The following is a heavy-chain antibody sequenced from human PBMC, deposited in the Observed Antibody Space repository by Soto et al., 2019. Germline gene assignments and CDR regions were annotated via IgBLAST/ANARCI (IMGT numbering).Heavy chain of an antibody. CDR1: GFTFSSYG. D-gene: IGHD3-22*01. J-gene: IGHJ4*02. V-gene: IGHV3-30*18. Sequence: GGSVRLSCAASGFTFSSYGMRWVRQAPGKGLEWVAVISYDGSNKYYADSVKGRFTISRDNSKNTLYLQMNSLRAEDTAVYYCAKESYYDSSGYDYWGQGTLVTVSS. CDR2: ISYDGSNK. CDR3: AKESYYDSSGYDY.